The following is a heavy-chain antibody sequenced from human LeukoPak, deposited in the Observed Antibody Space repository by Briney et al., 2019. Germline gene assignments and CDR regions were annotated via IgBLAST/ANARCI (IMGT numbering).Heavy chain of an antibody. Sequence: ASETLSLTCSVSGDSMRNYYWSWIQQPPGKGLEWIGYIYYSGSTNYNPSLKSRVTISVDTSKDQFSLKLTSVTATDTAMYYCARDGRGFLRFDYWGQGPLVTVSS. V-gene: IGHV4-59*01. D-gene: IGHD1-26*01. CDR3: ARDGRGFLRFDY. J-gene: IGHJ4*02. CDR1: GDSMRNYY. CDR2: IYYSGST.